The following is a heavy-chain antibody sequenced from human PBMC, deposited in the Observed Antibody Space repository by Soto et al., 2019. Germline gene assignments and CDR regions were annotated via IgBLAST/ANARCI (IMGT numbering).Heavy chain of an antibody. Sequence: EVQLVESGGGWVQPGGSLRLSCAASGFTVSSTYMSWVRQAPGKGLEWVSVIYSGGNTYYAASVKGRFTISRDNSKNTLYLQMNSLRAEDTAVYYCASFSAAYLQHWGQGTLVTVSS. CDR2: IYSGGNT. CDR3: ASFSAAYLQH. D-gene: IGHD6-25*01. V-gene: IGHV3-66*01. CDR1: GFTVSSTY. J-gene: IGHJ1*01.